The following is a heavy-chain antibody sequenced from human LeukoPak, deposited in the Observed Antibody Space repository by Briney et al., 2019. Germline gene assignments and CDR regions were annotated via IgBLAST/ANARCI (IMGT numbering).Heavy chain of an antibody. V-gene: IGHV1-24*01. CDR3: ATVARAVTAIQIAYYYGMDV. D-gene: IGHD2-21*02. CDR1: GYTFTGYY. CDR2: FDPEDGET. Sequence: ASVKVSCKASGYTFTGYYMHWVRQAPGKGLEWMGGFDPEDGETIYAQKFQGRVTMTEVTSTDTAYMELSSLRSEDTAVYYCATVARAVTAIQIAYYYGMDVWGQGTTVTVSS. J-gene: IGHJ6*02.